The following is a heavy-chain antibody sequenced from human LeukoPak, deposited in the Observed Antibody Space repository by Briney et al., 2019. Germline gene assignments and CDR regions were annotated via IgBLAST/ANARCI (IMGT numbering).Heavy chain of an antibody. CDR2: INPNSGGT. D-gene: IGHD3-10*01. Sequence: GASVKVSCRASGYTFTGYYMHWVRQAPGQGLEWMGWINPNSGGTNYAQKFQGRVTMTRDTSISTAYMELSRLRSDDTAVYYCARGYVTMVRGVIFVRGFYGHDYWGQGTLVTVSS. CDR1: GYTFTGYY. CDR3: ARGYVTMVRGVIFVRGFYGHDY. J-gene: IGHJ4*02. V-gene: IGHV1-2*02.